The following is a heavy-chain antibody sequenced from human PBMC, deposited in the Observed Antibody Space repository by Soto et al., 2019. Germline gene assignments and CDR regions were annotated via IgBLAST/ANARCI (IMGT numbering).Heavy chain of an antibody. CDR3: ARSRGYSPWELCFAY. CDR1: VDSVSSGNNY. Sequence: SLTCTVSVDSVSSGNNYWSWIRQPPGKGLEWIGDIYYTGSTNYNPSLKSRVSISVDTSKNQFSLKVISVTAADTAVYYCARSRGYSPWELCFAYWGQGTLVTVSS. J-gene: IGHJ4*02. D-gene: IGHD2-15*01. CDR2: IYYTGST. V-gene: IGHV4-61*01.